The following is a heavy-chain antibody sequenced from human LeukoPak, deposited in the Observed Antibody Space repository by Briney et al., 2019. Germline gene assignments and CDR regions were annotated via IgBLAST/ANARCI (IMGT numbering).Heavy chain of an antibody. Sequence: GGSLRLSCAASGFTFSSYGMHWVRQAPGKGLEWVAFIRYDGSNKYYADSVKGRFTISRHNSKNTLYLQMNSLRAEDTAVYYCTSLVAAAGPYYYYGMDVWGQGTTVTVSS. CDR1: GFTFSSYG. CDR2: IRYDGSNK. CDR3: TSLVAAAGPYYYYGMDV. J-gene: IGHJ6*02. V-gene: IGHV3-30*02. D-gene: IGHD6-13*01.